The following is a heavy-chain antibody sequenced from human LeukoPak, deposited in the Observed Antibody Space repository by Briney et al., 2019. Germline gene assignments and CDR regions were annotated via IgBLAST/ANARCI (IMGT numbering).Heavy chain of an antibody. Sequence: GGSLRLSCAASGFTFSSYAMSWVRQAPGKGLEWLSFIQYDGSHENYSDSVKGRFAISRDNSRNTMYLQMYSLRPDDTAVYYCAKDLFLWGQGTVVTVSS. V-gene: IGHV3-30*02. J-gene: IGHJ3*01. CDR2: IQYDGSHE. CDR1: GFTFSSYA. CDR3: AKDLFL. D-gene: IGHD2-21*01.